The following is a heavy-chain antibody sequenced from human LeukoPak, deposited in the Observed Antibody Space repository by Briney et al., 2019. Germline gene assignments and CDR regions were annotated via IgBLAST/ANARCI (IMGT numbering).Heavy chain of an antibody. V-gene: IGHV3-23*01. CDR2: ISGSGGST. Sequence: TXSSYAMSWVRQAPXKGLEWVSAISGSGGSTYYADSVKGRFTISRDNSKNTLYLQMNSLRAEDTAVYYCAKGRFGELLFDYWGQGTLVTVSS. J-gene: IGHJ4*02. CDR3: AKGRFGELLFDY. D-gene: IGHD3-10*01. CDR1: TXSSYA.